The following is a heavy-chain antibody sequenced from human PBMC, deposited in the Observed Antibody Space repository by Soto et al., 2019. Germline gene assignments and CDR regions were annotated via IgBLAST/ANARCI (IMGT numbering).Heavy chain of an antibody. D-gene: IGHD2-21*02. CDR1: GGIFSSNT. Sequence: QVYLVQSGAEVKKPGSSVKISCKASGGIFSSNTINWVRQAAGQGLEWMGGIIPLFGTANYAEKFQGRVTITADKSTKTEYMELTSLRAEDTAGYYCASKAACGGDCYAFDSGGQGTLVTVSS. J-gene: IGHJ4*02. CDR2: IIPLFGTA. CDR3: ASKAACGGDCYAFDS. V-gene: IGHV1-69*06.